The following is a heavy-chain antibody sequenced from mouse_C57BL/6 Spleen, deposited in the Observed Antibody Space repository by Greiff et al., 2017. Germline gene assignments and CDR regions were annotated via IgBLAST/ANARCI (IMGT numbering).Heavy chain of an antibody. J-gene: IGHJ2*01. CDR2: IYPGSGST. Sequence: VQLQQPGAELVKPGASVKMSCKASGYTFTSYWITWVKQRPGQGLEWIGDIYPGSGSTNYNEKFKSKATLTVDTSSSTAYMQLSSLTSEDSAVYYCARHGYGSYYFDYWGQGTTLTVAS. CDR3: ARHGYGSYYFDY. V-gene: IGHV1-55*01. D-gene: IGHD1-1*01. CDR1: GYTFTSYW.